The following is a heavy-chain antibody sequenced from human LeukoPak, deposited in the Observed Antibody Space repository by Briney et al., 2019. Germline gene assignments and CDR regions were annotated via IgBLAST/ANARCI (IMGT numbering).Heavy chain of an antibody. D-gene: IGHD3-22*01. V-gene: IGHV4-59*05. CDR2: IYYSWDT. CDR3: ATTSYYYDSPDY. Sequence: SETLSLTCTVSGGSISSYYWSWIRQPPGKGLEWIGSIYYSWDTYYNPSLKSRVTISVDMSKNQFSLKLSSVTAADTAVYYCATTSYYYDSPDYWGQGTLVTVSS. CDR1: GGSISSYY. J-gene: IGHJ4*02.